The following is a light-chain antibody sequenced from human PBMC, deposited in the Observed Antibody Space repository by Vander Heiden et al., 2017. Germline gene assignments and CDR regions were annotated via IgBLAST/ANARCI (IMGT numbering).Light chain of an antibody. Sequence: DIQITQSPSTLSASVGDRVTITCRASQSISSWLAWYQQKPGKAPKLLIYKASSLESGFPSRFSGSGSGTEFTLTISSLQPDDFATYYCQQYNSYPWTFGQGTKVEIK. CDR1: QSISSW. CDR3: QQYNSYPWT. CDR2: KAS. J-gene: IGKJ1*01. V-gene: IGKV1-5*03.